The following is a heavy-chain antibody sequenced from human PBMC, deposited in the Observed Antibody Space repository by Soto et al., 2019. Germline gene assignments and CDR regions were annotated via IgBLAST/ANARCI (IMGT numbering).Heavy chain of an antibody. CDR3: TRPITMVRGVINEAGAFDI. CDR1: GGSISSSSYY. D-gene: IGHD3-10*01. CDR2: IYYSGST. V-gene: IGHV4-39*02. Sequence: QLQLQESGPGLVKPSETLSLTCTVSGGSISSSSYYWGWIRQPPGKGLEWIGSIYYSGSTYDNPSLKNRLASTVYTSKNHFSLTLRAVTAADTAVYYCTRPITMVRGVINEAGAFDIWGQGTMVTVSS. J-gene: IGHJ3*02.